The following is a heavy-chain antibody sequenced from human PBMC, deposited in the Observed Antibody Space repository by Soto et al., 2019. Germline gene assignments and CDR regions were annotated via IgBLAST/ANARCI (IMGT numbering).Heavy chain of an antibody. CDR1: GYTFTSYG. V-gene: IGHV1-18*01. D-gene: IGHD3-10*01. Sequence: QVQLVQSGAEVKKPGASVKVSCKASGYTFTSYGISWVRQAPGQGLEWMGWISAYNGNTNYAQKLQSRVTMTTDTATSTANTELRSLRSDDTAVYYCVRDLIYGSGSYYWGQGTLVTVCS. CDR2: ISAYNGNT. CDR3: VRDLIYGSGSYY. J-gene: IGHJ4*02.